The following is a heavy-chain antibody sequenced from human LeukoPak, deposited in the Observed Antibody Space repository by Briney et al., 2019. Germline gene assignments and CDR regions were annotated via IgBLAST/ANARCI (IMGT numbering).Heavy chain of an antibody. D-gene: IGHD3-16*02. CDR1: GFTFSNYA. J-gene: IGHJ4*02. CDR2: ISGSGGST. CDR3: AKRPYDYVWGSYRYPAGYYFDY. Sequence: GGSLRLSCAASGFTFSNYAMSWVRQAPGKGLEWVSAISGSGGSTYYADSVKGRFTISRDNSKNTLYLQMNSLRAEDTAVYYCAKRPYDYVWGSYRYPAGYYFDYWGQGTLVTVSS. V-gene: IGHV3-23*01.